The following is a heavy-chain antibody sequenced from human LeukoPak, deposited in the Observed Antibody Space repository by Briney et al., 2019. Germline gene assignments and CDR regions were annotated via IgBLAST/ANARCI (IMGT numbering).Heavy chain of an antibody. Sequence: GASVKVSCKASGYTFTSYGISWVRQALGQGLEWMGWISAYNGNTNYAQKLQGRVTMTTDTSTSTAYMELRSLRSDDTAVYYCARDWERTVTDAFDIWGQGTMVTVSS. J-gene: IGHJ3*02. CDR2: ISAYNGNT. CDR3: ARDWERTVTDAFDI. V-gene: IGHV1-18*01. CDR1: GYTFTSYG. D-gene: IGHD4-17*01.